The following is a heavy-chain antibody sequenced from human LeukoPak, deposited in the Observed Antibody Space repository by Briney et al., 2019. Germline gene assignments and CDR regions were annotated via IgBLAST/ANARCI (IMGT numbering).Heavy chain of an antibody. Sequence: ASVKVSCKASGQSLTGYFIHWVRQAPGQGLEWVGRIDPNTGDTIYAQNFQGRVTVTSATSISTAYMELSRLTSNDTAVYFCARLGLHGSGTYYFFDYWGQGTLVTVSS. CDR2: IDPNTGDT. V-gene: IGHV1-2*06. D-gene: IGHD3-10*01. J-gene: IGHJ4*02. CDR1: GQSLTGYF. CDR3: ARLGLHGSGTYYFFDY.